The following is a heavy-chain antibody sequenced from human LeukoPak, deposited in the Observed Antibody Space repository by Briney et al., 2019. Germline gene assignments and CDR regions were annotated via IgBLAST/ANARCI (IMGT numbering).Heavy chain of an antibody. V-gene: IGHV3-30*02. CDR2: IRYDGSNK. J-gene: IGHJ3*02. CDR3: AKVMGSGSYFGAFDI. D-gene: IGHD1-26*01. CDR1: GFTFSSYG. Sequence: QTGGSLRLSCAASGFTFSSYGMHWVRQAPGKGLEWVAFIRYDGSNKYYAVSVKGRFTISRDNSKNTLYLQMNSLRAEDTAVYYCAKVMGSGSYFGAFDIWGQGTMVTVSS.